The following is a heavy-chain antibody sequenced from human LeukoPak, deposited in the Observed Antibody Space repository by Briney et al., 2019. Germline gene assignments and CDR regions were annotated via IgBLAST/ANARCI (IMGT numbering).Heavy chain of an antibody. CDR3: ASTFHYGGYVEIDY. CDR2: FDPEDGET. J-gene: IGHJ4*02. Sequence: ASVKVSCKVSGYTLTELSMHWVRQAPGKGLEWMGGFDPEDGETIYAQKFQGRVTMTEDTPTDTAYMELSSLRSEDTAVYYCASTFHYGGYVEIDYWGQGTLVTVSS. D-gene: IGHD5-12*01. V-gene: IGHV1-24*01. CDR1: GYTLTELS.